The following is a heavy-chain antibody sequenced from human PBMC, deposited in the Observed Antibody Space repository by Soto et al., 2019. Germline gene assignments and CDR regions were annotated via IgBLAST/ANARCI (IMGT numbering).Heavy chain of an antibody. V-gene: IGHV3-21*01. CDR3: AARSCTNGVCPFDY. CDR1: GFTFSSYS. J-gene: IGHJ4*02. D-gene: IGHD2-8*01. Sequence: EVQLVESGGGLVNPGESLKVSCAASGFTFSSYSMTWVRQAAGKGLEWVSSISSSGSFRYYADSVKGRFTIPRDNAKNSLYLQMNSLRAEDTAVYYCAARSCTNGVCPFDYWGQGTLLTVSS. CDR2: ISSSGSFR.